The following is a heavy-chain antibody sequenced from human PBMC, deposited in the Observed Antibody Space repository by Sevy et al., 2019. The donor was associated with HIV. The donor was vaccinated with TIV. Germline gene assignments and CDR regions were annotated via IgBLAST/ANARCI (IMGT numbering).Heavy chain of an antibody. Sequence: ASVKVSCKASGYTFTDYFMHWVRQAPGQGLEWMGWINPNSGATAYAQMFQGRVTMTRDTSISTAYMELSRLRSDDTVVYYCASPGKYDYGSLLDYWGQGTLVTVSS. V-gene: IGHV1-2*02. CDR3: ASPGKYDYGSLLDY. CDR1: GYTFTDYF. D-gene: IGHD3-10*01. CDR2: INPNSGAT. J-gene: IGHJ4*02.